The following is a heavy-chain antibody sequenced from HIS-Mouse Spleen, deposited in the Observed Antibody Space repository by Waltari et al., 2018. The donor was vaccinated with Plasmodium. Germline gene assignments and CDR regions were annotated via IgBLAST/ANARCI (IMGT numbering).Heavy chain of an antibody. D-gene: IGHD3-3*01. J-gene: IGHJ4*02. Sequence: QVQLQQWGAGLLKPSETLSLTCAVYGGSFSGYYWSWILQPQGKGLEWIGEINHSGSTNSNPSLKMRVTISTDTSKNQFSLKLSSVTAADTAVYYCARAYYDFWSGYRFDYWGQGTLVTVSS. CDR1: GGSFSGYY. CDR3: ARAYYDFWSGYRFDY. V-gene: IGHV4-34*01. CDR2: INHSGST.